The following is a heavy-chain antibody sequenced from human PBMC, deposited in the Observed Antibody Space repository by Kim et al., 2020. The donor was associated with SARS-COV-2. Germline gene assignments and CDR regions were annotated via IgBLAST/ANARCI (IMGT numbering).Heavy chain of an antibody. Sequence: TNYNPSLKSRGTISVNTSKNQVSLKLPSVTAADTAVYYCARGPDENSGFDYWGPGTLVTVSS. CDR2: T. V-gene: IGHV4-59*09. J-gene: IGHJ4*02. D-gene: IGHD3-22*01. CDR3: ARGPDENSGFDY.